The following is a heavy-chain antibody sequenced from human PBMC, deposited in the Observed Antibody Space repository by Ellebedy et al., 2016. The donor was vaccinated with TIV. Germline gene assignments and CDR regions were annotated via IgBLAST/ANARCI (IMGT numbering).Heavy chain of an antibody. CDR3: ARAQITMVRGIKGYYYYGMDV. CDR1: GYTFTSYG. CDR2: ISTYNGNT. J-gene: IGHJ6*02. Sequence: AASVKVSCKASGYTFTSYGISRVRQAPGHGLEWMGWISTYNGNTNYAQKLQGRVTMTTDTSTSTAYMEMRSLRSDDTAVYYCARAQITMVRGIKGYYYYGMDVWGPGTTVTVSS. D-gene: IGHD3-10*01. V-gene: IGHV1-18*01.